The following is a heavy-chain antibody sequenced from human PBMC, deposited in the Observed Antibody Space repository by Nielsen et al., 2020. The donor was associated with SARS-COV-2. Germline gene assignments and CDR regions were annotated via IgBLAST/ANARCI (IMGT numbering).Heavy chain of an antibody. V-gene: IGHV4-34*01. CDR2: ISHTGST. CDR3: ASGQNVGALYYSPYMDV. CDR1: GGSISSYY. Sequence: SETLSLTCTVSGGSISSYYWSWIRQSPGKGLEWIGEISHTGSTKYNPSLTSRAILSVDTSKRHFFLMMNSVTAADTAVYFCASGQNVGALYYSPYMDVWGMGTSVTVSS. J-gene: IGHJ6*03. D-gene: IGHD3-22*01.